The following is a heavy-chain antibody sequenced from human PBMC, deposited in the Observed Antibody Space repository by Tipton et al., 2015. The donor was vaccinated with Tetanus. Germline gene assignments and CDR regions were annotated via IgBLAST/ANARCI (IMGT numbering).Heavy chain of an antibody. CDR1: GFTFSSYA. Sequence: SLRLSCAASGFTFSSYAMSWVRQAPGKGLEWVSVIYSGGSTYYADSVKGRFTISRDNSKNTLYLQMNSLRAEDTAVYYCARARGVAVAGGDYWGRGTLVTVSS. J-gene: IGHJ4*02. D-gene: IGHD6-19*01. V-gene: IGHV3-66*01. CDR2: IYSGGST. CDR3: ARARGVAVAGGDY.